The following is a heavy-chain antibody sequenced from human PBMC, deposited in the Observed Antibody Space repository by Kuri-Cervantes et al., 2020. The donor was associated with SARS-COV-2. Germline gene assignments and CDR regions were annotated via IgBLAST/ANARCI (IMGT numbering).Heavy chain of an antibody. J-gene: IGHJ5*02. CDR3: ARDPGYDFWSGYYPRGFDP. D-gene: IGHD3-3*01. CDR2: INSDGSST. CDR1: GFTFSSYW. Sequence: GESLKISCAASGFTFSSYWMHWVRQAPGKGLVWVSRINSDGSSTSYADSVKGRFTISRDNAKNTLYLQMNSLRAEDTAVYYCARDPGYDFWSGYYPRGFDPWGQGTLVIVSS. V-gene: IGHV3-74*01.